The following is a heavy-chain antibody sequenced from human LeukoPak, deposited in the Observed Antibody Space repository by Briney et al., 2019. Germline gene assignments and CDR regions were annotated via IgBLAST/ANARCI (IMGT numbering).Heavy chain of an antibody. D-gene: IGHD5-18*01. J-gene: IGHJ4*02. Sequence: GGSLRLSCAASGLTFSSHWMHWVRQAPGKGLVWVSRITNDGSSTTYADSVKGRFTISRDNSKSTLYLQMNSLRAEDTAVYYCAKGNSYAFSGLDYWGQGTLVTVSS. CDR3: AKGNSYAFSGLDY. CDR1: GLTFSSHW. CDR2: ITNDGSST. V-gene: IGHV3-74*01.